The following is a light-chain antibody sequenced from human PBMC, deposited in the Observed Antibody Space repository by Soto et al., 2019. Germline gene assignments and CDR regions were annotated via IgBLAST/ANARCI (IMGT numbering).Light chain of an antibody. CDR1: SGSIASNY. CDR3: QSFDISNVV. J-gene: IGLJ2*01. V-gene: IGLV6-57*04. CDR2: EDS. Sequence: NFMLTQPHSVSESPGKTVTISCTLSSGSIASNYVQWYQQRPGSAPTPVIYEDSQRPSGVPDRFSGSIDSSSNSASLTISRLKTEDEADYYCQSFDISNVVFGGGTKVTVL.